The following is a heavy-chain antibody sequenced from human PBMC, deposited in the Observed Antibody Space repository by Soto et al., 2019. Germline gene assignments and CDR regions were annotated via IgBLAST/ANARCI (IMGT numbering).Heavy chain of an antibody. CDR3: ARENSSGCDY. CDR2: ISSSGSTI. CDR1: GFTFSSYE. D-gene: IGHD6-19*01. V-gene: IGHV3-48*03. J-gene: IGHJ4*02. Sequence: EVQLVESGGGLVQPGGSLRLSCAASGFTFSSYEMNWVRQAPGKGLEWVSYISSSGSTIYYADSVKGRFTISRDNAKNSLYLQMNSLRAEDTAVYYCARENSSGCDYWGQGTLVTVSS.